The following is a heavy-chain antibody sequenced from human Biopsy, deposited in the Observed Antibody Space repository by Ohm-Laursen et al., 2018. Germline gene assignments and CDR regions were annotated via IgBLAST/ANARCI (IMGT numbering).Heavy chain of an antibody. CDR2: INTSGGST. CDR1: GFTFSSYA. Sequence: SLRLSCAASGFTFSSYAMTWVRQAPGKGMEWVSVINTSGGSTHYAISVKGSFTISRDNPKNTLYLRMNSLRAEDTAVYYCAKPADSYGSEFYFDYWGQGTLVTVSS. CDR3: AKPADSYGSEFYFDY. J-gene: IGHJ4*02. D-gene: IGHD4-17*01. V-gene: IGHV3-23*01.